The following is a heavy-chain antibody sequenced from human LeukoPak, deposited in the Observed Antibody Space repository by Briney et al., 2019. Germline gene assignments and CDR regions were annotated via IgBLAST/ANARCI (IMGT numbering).Heavy chain of an antibody. V-gene: IGHV1-18*04. CDR2: ISAYNGNT. J-gene: IGHJ4*02. CDR1: GYTFTSYG. D-gene: IGHD2-15*01. Sequence: ASVKVSCKASGYTFTSYGISWVGQAPGQGLEWMGWISAYNGNTNYAQKLQGRVTMTTDTSTSTAYMELRSLRSDDTAVYYCARDDPVVVVAATLDYWGQGTLVTVSS. CDR3: ARDDPVVVVAATLDY.